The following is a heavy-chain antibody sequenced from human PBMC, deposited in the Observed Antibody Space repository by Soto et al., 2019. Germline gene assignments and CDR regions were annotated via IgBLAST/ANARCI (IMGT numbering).Heavy chain of an antibody. Sequence: GALRLSCAASGFTFSSYAMHWVRQAPGKGLEWVAVISYDGSNKYYADSVKGRFTISRDNSKNTLYLQMNSLRAEDTAVYYCARVDCSSTSCPYYYYYYGMDVWGQGTTVTVSS. CDR3: ARVDCSSTSCPYYYYYYGMDV. J-gene: IGHJ6*02. D-gene: IGHD2-2*01. V-gene: IGHV3-30-3*01. CDR1: GFTFSSYA. CDR2: ISYDGSNK.